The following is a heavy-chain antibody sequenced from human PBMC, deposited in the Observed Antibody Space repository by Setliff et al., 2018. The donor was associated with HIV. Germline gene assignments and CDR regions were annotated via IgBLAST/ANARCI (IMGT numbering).Heavy chain of an antibody. CDR2: IYAGGTT. CDR1: GFSVSSDN. J-gene: IGHJ4*02. D-gene: IGHD1-26*01. CDR3: AKRNSEGYYDY. V-gene: IGHV3-53*01. Sequence: GESLRLSCVASGFSVSSDNLSWIRQAPGKGLEWVSVIYAGGTTNYADSVKGRFTISRDISKNSLYLQMNSLRAEDTAIYYCAKRNSEGYYDYWGQGTLVTVSS.